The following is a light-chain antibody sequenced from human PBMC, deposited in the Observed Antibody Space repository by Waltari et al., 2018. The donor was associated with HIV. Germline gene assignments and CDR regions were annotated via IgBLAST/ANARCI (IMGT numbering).Light chain of an antibody. Sequence: QSVLTQPPSVSAAPGQKVTISCSGSSSNIGSNYVSWYQQLPGTAPKLLIYENNKRPAGIPVRFSGAKSGTSATLGITGLQTGDEADYYCGTWDSSLSAGVFGGGTKLTVL. CDR2: ENN. V-gene: IGLV1-51*02. J-gene: IGLJ3*02. CDR1: SSNIGSNY. CDR3: GTWDSSLSAGV.